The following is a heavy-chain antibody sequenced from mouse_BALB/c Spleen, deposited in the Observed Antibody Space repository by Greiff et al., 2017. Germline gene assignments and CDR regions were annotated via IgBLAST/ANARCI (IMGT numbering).Heavy chain of an antibody. Sequence: EVKLQESGPELVKPGASVKMSCKASGYTFTSYVMHWVKQKPGQGLEWIGYINPYNDGTKYNEKFKGKATLTSDKSSSTAYMELSSLTSEDSAVYYCARRVYYGSSYNYAMDYWGQGTSVTVSS. CDR1: GYTFTSYV. V-gene: IGHV1-14*01. CDR2: INPYNDGT. D-gene: IGHD1-1*01. CDR3: ARRVYYGSSYNYAMDY. J-gene: IGHJ4*01.